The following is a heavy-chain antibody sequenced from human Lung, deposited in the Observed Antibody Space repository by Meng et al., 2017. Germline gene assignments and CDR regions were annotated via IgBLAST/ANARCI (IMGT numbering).Heavy chain of an antibody. CDR2: INPNSGGT. CDR1: GYTCTGFY. Sequence: QVQLVQSGAEVKKTGASVKVSCKASGYTCTGFYMHWVRQAPGQGLEWMGRINPNSGGTNYAQKFQGRVTMTRDTSISTAYMELSRLRSDDTAVYYCASYCGGDCYSSIHYWGQGTLVTVSS. J-gene: IGHJ4*02. D-gene: IGHD2-21*02. CDR3: ASYCGGDCYSSIHY. V-gene: IGHV1-2*06.